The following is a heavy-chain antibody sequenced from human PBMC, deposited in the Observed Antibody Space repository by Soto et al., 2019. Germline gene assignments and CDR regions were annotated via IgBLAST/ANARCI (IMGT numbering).Heavy chain of an antibody. V-gene: IGHV3-33*01. CDR3: ARDKGSATYYYGMDV. CDR1: GFTFSSYG. CDR2: IWYDGSNK. J-gene: IGHJ6*02. D-gene: IGHD2-15*01. Sequence: GGSLRLSCAASGFTFSSYGMHWVRQAPGKGLEWVAVIWYDGSNKYYADSVKGRFTISRDNSKNTLYLQMNSLRAEDTAVYYCARDKGSATYYYGMDVWGQGTTVNVSS.